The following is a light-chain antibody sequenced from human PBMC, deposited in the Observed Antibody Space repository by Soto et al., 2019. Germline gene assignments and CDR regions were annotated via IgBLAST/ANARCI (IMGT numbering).Light chain of an antibody. Sequence: EIVLTQSPGTLSLSPGEGATLSCRASQSIYTKLAWYQKKSGQAPRLLIYDASSRATGIPDRFSGGGSGTDFTLTISRLEPEDFAVYYCQQFSSYPLTFGGGTKVDI. CDR3: QQFSSYPLT. CDR1: QSIYTK. J-gene: IGKJ4*01. V-gene: IGKV3-20*01. CDR2: DAS.